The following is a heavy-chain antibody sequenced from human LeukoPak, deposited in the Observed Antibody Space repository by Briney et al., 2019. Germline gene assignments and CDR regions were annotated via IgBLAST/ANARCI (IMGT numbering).Heavy chain of an antibody. J-gene: IGHJ3*02. V-gene: IGHV3-53*04. Sequence: GGSLRLSCAASGFTVSSNYMSWVRRAPGQGLEWVSVIYSGGSTYYADSVKGRFTISRHNSKNTLYLQMNSLRAEDTAVYYCARVGRIQLWADAFDIWGQGTMVTVS. CDR3: ARVGRIQLWADAFDI. CDR2: IYSGGST. CDR1: GFTVSSNY. D-gene: IGHD5-18*01.